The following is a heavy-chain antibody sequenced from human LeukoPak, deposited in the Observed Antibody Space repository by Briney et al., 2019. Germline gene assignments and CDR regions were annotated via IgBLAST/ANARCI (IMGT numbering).Heavy chain of an antibody. J-gene: IGHJ4*02. V-gene: IGHV3-23*01. CDR2: ITGNGGST. CDR3: KGAWS. Sequence: GGSLRLFCAASGFIFSSHAMAWVRQAPGKGLEWVSLITGNGGSTYYADSVKGRFTISRDNSKNTLFLQMNSLRAEDTAVYYCKGAWSWGQGTLVTVSS. D-gene: IGHD3-3*01. CDR1: GFIFSSHA.